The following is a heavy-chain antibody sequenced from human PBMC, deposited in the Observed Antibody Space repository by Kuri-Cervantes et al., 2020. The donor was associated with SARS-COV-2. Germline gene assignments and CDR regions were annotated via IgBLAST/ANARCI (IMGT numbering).Heavy chain of an antibody. V-gene: IGHV4-30-2*01. J-gene: IGHJ4*02. CDR1: GGSISSGGYS. CDR2: IYHSGGT. Sequence: SQTLSLTCAVSGGSISSGGYSWSWIRQPPGKGLEWIGYIYHSGGTYFNPSLKSGVTLSADRCKNKCSLNLTSVPAADTAVYNCARVDSSLTIDYWGQGTPVTVSS. D-gene: IGHD6-13*01. CDR3: ARVDSSLTIDY.